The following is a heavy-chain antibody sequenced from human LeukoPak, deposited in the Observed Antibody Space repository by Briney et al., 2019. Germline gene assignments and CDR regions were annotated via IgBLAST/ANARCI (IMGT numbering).Heavy chain of an antibody. CDR3: ARETEYGDYGD. CDR2: IYYSGST. D-gene: IGHD4-17*01. Sequence: SETLSLTCTVSGGSISSYYWSWIRQPPGKGLEWIGYIYYSGSTNYNPSLKSRVTISVDTSKNQFFLKLSSVTAADTAVYFCARETEYGDYGDWGQGTLVTVSS. J-gene: IGHJ4*02. V-gene: IGHV4-59*12. CDR1: GGSISSYY.